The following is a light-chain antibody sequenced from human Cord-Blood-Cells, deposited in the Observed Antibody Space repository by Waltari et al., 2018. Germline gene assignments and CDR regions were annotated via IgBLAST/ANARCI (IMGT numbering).Light chain of an antibody. Sequence: QSVLTQPPSASGTPGQRVTISCSGSSSNIGSNYVYWYQQLPGTAPKLLIYRNNQGPSGVPDRFSGSKSGTSASLAISGLQSEDEADYYCAAWDDSLSGPVFGGGTKLTVL. J-gene: IGLJ3*02. CDR1: SSNIGSNY. V-gene: IGLV1-47*01. CDR2: RNN. CDR3: AAWDDSLSGPV.